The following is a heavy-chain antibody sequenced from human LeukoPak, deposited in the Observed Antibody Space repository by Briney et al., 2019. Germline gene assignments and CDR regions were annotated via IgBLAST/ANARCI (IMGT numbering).Heavy chain of an antibody. CDR3: ARDYGYGFDD. CDR2: IGKSSSSI. Sequence: GGSLRLSCAVSGFTFSSYCMNWVRQAPGKGLEWISYIGKSSSSISYADSVKGRFTISTDNAKSSLYLQMNILRAEDTAVYYCARDYGYGFDDWGQGTLVTVSS. CDR1: GFTFSSYC. J-gene: IGHJ4*02. V-gene: IGHV3-48*01. D-gene: IGHD5-18*01.